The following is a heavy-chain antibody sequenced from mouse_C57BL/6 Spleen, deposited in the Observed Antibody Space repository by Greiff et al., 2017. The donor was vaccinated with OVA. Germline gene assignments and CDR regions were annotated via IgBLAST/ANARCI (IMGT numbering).Heavy chain of an antibody. CDR2: INPGGSYT. CDR1: GYAFTNYL. CDR3: ASSYCYDGSWFAC. Sequence: QVQLQQSGAELVRPGTSVKVSCKASGYAFTNYLIEWVKQRPGQGLEWVGVINPGGSYTYYNDKVKGKATLTADKSSSTAYMQLSRLTSEDSAVYCGASSYCYDGSWFACWGQGTLVTVSA. V-gene: IGHV1-54*01. J-gene: IGHJ3*01. D-gene: IGHD2-12*01.